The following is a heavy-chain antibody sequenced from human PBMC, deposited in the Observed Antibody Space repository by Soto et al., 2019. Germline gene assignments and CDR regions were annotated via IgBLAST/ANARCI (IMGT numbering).Heavy chain of an antibody. Sequence: QVQLVESGGGVVQPGRSLRLSCAASGFTFSSYGMHGVRQAPGKGLEWVAVIWYDGSNKYYADSVKGRFTISRDNSKNTLYLQMNSLRAEDTAVYYCARDSALDMIVVIGFDPWGQGHLVTVSS. CDR2: IWYDGSNK. D-gene: IGHD3-22*01. V-gene: IGHV3-33*01. J-gene: IGHJ5*02. CDR3: ARDSALDMIVVIGFDP. CDR1: GFTFSSYG.